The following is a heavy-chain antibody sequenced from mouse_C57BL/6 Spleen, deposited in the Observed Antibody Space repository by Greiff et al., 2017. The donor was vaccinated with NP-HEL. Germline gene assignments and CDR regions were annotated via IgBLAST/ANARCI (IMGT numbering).Heavy chain of an antibody. J-gene: IGHJ4*01. CDR1: GYTFTDYE. CDR3: TKEDYYGYYAMDY. Sequence: QVQLKESGAELVRPGASVTLSCKASGYTFTDYEMHWVKQTPVHGLEWIGAIDPETGGTAYNQKFKGKAILTADKSSSTAYMELRSLTSEDAAVYYCTKEDYYGYYAMDYWGQGTSVTVSS. CDR2: IDPETGGT. V-gene: IGHV1-15*01. D-gene: IGHD1-1*01.